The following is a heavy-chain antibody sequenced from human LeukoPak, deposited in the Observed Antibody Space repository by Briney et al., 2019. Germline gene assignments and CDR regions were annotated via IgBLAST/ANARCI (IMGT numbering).Heavy chain of an antibody. CDR3: AKIAATGATWSIYMDV. D-gene: IGHD6-13*01. CDR1: GFTFSSYG. J-gene: IGHJ6*03. V-gene: IGHV3-30*18. Sequence: QPGRSLRLSCAASGFTFSSYGMHWVRQAPGKGLEWVAVISYDGSNKYYADSVKGRFTISRDNSKNTLYLQMNSLRPEDTAVYYCAKIAATGATWSIYMDVGGKGTTVTISS. CDR2: ISYDGSNK.